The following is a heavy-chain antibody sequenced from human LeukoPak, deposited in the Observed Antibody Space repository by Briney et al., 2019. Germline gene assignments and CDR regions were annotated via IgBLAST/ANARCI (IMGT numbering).Heavy chain of an antibody. Sequence: GGSLRLSCAASGFTFSTYNMNWVRQAPGKGLEWVSYISSTSTGIYYADSVKGRFTISRDNSKNTLYLQMNSLRAEDTAVYYCASSSGWYEYFQHWGQGTLVTVSS. CDR3: ASSSGWYEYFQH. V-gene: IGHV3-48*01. CDR1: GFTFSTYN. D-gene: IGHD6-19*01. J-gene: IGHJ1*01. CDR2: ISSTSTGI.